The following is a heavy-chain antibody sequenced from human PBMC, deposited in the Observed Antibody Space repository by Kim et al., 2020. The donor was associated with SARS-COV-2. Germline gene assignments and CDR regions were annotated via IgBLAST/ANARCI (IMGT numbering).Heavy chain of an antibody. CDR1: GFTFGSSG. CDR3: ARDRMRTSVTTALDY. CDR2: IWYDGSNK. J-gene: IGHJ4*02. Sequence: GGSLRLSCAASGFTFGSSGMHWVRQAPGKGLEWVAVIWYDGSNKYYADSVKGRFTISRDNSKNTLWLQMNSLRAEDTAIYYCARDRMRTSVTTALDYWGQGILVTVSS. V-gene: IGHV3-33*01. D-gene: IGHD4-17*01.